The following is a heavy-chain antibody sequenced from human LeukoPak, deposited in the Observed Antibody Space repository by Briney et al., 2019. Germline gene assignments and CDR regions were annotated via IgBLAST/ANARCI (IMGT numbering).Heavy chain of an antibody. CDR2: INHTGTT. J-gene: IGHJ6*03. V-gene: IGHV4-34*01. D-gene: IGHD3-22*01. Sequence: KPSETLSLTCAVYGGSFSGYYWTWIRQPPGKGLEWIGEINHTGTTNYNPSLKSRVTISVDTSKNQFSLQLTSVTAADTAVYYCARVRRITMIVVVNYYYYHYMDVWGKGTTVTVSS. CDR1: GGSFSGYY. CDR3: ARVRRITMIVVVNYYYYHYMDV.